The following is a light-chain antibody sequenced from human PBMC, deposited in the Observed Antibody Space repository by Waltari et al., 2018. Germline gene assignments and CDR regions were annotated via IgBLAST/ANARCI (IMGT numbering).Light chain of an antibody. Sequence: EIVLTQSPATLSLSPGERATLSCRASQSVSSSLAWYQQKPGQAPRLVIYGASSRATGIPDRFSGSGSGTDFTLTISSLEPEDFAVYYCQQYSNWRTFGQGTKVEIK. CDR2: GAS. J-gene: IGKJ1*01. V-gene: IGKV3-15*01. CDR3: QQYSNWRT. CDR1: QSVSSS.